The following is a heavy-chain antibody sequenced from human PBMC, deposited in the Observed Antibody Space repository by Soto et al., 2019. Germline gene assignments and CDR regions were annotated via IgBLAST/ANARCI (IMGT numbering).Heavy chain of an antibody. CDR3: ASLGGVVSNWFDP. J-gene: IGHJ5*02. V-gene: IGHV4-34*01. Sequence: PSDTLSLTCAVCRGSVKIYYGSWIRQPPGQGLEWIGEINHSGTTNYNPSLKSRVTISVDTSKNQFSLKLSSVTAADTAVYYCASLGGVVSNWFDPWGQATLVTVSS. CDR2: INHSGTT. D-gene: IGHD3-10*01. CDR1: RGSVKIYY.